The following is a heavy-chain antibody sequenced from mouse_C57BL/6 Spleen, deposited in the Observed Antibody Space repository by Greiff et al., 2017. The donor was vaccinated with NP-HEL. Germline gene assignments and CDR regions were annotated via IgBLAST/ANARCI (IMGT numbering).Heavy chain of an antibody. CDR1: GYAFSSYW. Sequence: VQLQQSGAELVKPGASVKISCKASGYAFSSYWMNWVKQRPGKGLEWIGQIYPGDGDTNYNGKFKGKATLTADKSSSTAYMQLSSLTSEDSAVYFCARGDGSSSSMDYWGQGTSVTVSS. CDR2: IYPGDGDT. V-gene: IGHV1-80*01. D-gene: IGHD1-1*01. J-gene: IGHJ4*01. CDR3: ARGDGSSSSMDY.